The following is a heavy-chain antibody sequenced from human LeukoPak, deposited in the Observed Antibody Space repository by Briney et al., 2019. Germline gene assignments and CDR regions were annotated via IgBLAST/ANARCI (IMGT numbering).Heavy chain of an antibody. CDR2: INARGDT. CDR3: ARGQVPAARGYNWFDP. D-gene: IGHD2-2*01. V-gene: IGHV4-34*01. J-gene: IGHJ5*02. Sequence: LETLSLTCAVYGWSFNDYYWNWIRQPPGKGLEWIGEINARGDTNYNPSLKSRVNISVDTSKKQFSLRLTSMIAADTALYYCARGQVPAARGYNWFDPWGQGTLVTVSS. CDR1: GWSFNDYY.